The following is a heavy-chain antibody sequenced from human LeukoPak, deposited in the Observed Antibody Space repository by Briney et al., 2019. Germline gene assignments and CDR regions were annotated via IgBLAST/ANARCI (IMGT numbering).Heavy chain of an antibody. CDR2: IYTSGST. CDR3: ASELNIAARPIY. J-gene: IGHJ4*02. V-gene: IGHV4-61*02. Sequence: SETLSLTCTVSGGSISSGSYYWRWIRQPAGKGLEWIGRIYTSGSTNYNPSLKSRVTISVDTSKDQFPLKLSSVTAADTAVYYCASELNIAARPIYWGQGTLVTVSS. CDR1: GGSISSGSYY. D-gene: IGHD6-6*01.